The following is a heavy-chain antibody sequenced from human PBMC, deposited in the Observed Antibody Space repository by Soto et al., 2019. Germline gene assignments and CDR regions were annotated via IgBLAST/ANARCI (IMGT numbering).Heavy chain of an antibody. CDR2: IYSGGST. Sequence: GGSLRLSCAASGFTVSSNYMSWVRQAPGKGLEWVSVIYSGGSTYYADSVKGRFTISRDNSKNTLYLQMNSLRAEDTAVYYCARADSSGYYYHGYYYGMDVWGQGTTVTVSS. CDR3: ARADSSGYYYHGYYYGMDV. J-gene: IGHJ6*02. V-gene: IGHV3-53*01. D-gene: IGHD3-22*01. CDR1: GFTVSSNY.